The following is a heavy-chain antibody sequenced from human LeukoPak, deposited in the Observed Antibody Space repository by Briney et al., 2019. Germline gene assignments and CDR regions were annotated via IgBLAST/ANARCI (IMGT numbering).Heavy chain of an antibody. Sequence: ASVKVSCKTSGQNFIGYYLHWVRQAPGQGLEWMGWINPNSGGTKYAQKFQGRVTLTRDTSITTVYMELSRLTSDDTAIFYCAVAPGDYWGQGTLVTVSS. CDR3: AVAPGDY. V-gene: IGHV1-2*02. D-gene: IGHD2-21*01. CDR1: GQNFIGYY. J-gene: IGHJ4*02. CDR2: INPNSGGT.